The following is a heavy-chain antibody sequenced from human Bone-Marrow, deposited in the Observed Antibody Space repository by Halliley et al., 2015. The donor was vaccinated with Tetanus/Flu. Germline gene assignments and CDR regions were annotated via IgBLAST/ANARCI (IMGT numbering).Heavy chain of an antibody. CDR2: VYYLPKS. J-gene: IGHJ4*02. D-gene: IGHD4-4*01. CDR3: ARLDYSTFSFDW. Sequence: TLSLTCTVSGGSITSSGYYWAWIRQPPGKGLEWIGHVYYLPKSNYNPSLKSRLTISADTSRNQFPLTLNSVSATDTAVYYCARLDYSTFSFDWWGQGTLVTVSS. V-gene: IGHV4-39*01. CDR1: GGSITSSGYY.